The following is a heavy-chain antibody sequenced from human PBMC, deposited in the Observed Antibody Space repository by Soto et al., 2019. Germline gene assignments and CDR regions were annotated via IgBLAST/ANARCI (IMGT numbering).Heavy chain of an antibody. CDR3: AKDRDSSGWYTVGGNDY. V-gene: IGHV3-30*18. CDR2: ISYDGSNK. Sequence: QVQLVESGGGVVQSGRSLRLSCAASGFTFSSYGMHWVRQAPGKGLEWVAVISYDGSNKYYADSVKGRFTISRDNSKNTLYLQMNSLRAEDTAVYYCAKDRDSSGWYTVGGNDYWGQGTLVTVSS. D-gene: IGHD6-19*01. CDR1: GFTFSSYG. J-gene: IGHJ4*02.